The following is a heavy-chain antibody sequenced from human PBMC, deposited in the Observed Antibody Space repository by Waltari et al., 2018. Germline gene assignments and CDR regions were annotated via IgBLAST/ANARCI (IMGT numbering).Heavy chain of an antibody. J-gene: IGHJ4*02. D-gene: IGHD6-19*01. Sequence: QVQVVESGGGVVQPGRSLRLSCAASGFTFSSFGMHWVRRAPGKGLEWVAVISNDGSNKYYADSVKGRFTISRDNSKNTLYLQMNSLRAEDTAVYYCAKGGWQWLVVFDYWGQGTLVTVSS. CDR2: ISNDGSNK. V-gene: IGHV3-30*18. CDR3: AKGGWQWLVVFDY. CDR1: GFTFSSFG.